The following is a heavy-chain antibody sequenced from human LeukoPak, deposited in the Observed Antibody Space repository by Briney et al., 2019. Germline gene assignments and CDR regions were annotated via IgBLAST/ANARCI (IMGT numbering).Heavy chain of an antibody. CDR2: TYYSGST. Sequence: SETLSLTCTVSGGSISSSSYYWGWIRQPPGKGLEWIGSTYYSGSTYYNPSLKSRVTISVDTSKNQFSLKLSSVTAADTAVYYCARLNYWYFDLWGRGTLVTVSS. CDR3: ARLNYWYFDL. CDR1: GGSISSSSYY. V-gene: IGHV4-39*01. J-gene: IGHJ2*01.